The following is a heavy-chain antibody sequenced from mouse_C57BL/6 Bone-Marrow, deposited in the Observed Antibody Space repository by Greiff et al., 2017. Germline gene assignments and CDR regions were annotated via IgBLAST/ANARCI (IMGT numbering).Heavy chain of an antibody. CDR1: GYTFTSYD. CDR2: IYPRDGST. V-gene: IGHV1-85*01. J-gene: IGHJ1*03. CDR3: ARDYGSSCWFFDV. Sequence: QVHVKQSGPELVKPGASVKLSCKASGYTFTSYDINGVKQRPGQGLEWIGWIYPRDGSTKYNEKFKGKATLAVDTSSSTAYMELHSLTSEDSAVYLCARDYGSSCWFFDVWGTGTTVTVSS. D-gene: IGHD1-1*01.